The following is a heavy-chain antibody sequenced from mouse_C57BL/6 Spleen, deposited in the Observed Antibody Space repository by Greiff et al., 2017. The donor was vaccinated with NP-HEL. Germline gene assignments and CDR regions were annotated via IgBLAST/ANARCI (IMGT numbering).Heavy chain of an antibody. Sequence: EVQLQQSGPGLVKPSQSLSLTCSVTGYSITSGYYWNWIRQFPGNKLEWMGYISYDGSNNYNPSLKNRISITRDTSKNQFFLKLNSVTTEDTATYDCARGLAYYAMDYWGQGTSVTVSS. CDR1: GYSITSGYY. D-gene: IGHD3-1*01. CDR3: ARGLAYYAMDY. CDR2: ISYDGSN. V-gene: IGHV3-6*01. J-gene: IGHJ4*01.